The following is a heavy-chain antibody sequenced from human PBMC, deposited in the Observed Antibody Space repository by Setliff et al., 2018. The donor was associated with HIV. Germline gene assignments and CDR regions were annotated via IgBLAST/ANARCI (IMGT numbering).Heavy chain of an antibody. CDR2: IFYTGGT. D-gene: IGHD2-8*01. CDR1: GGSISSSTYY. Sequence: SETLSLTCSVSGGSISSSTYYWGWIRQPPGKGLEWIGDIFYTGGTYYNPSLKSRVAISIDTSENRFSLRLNSVTASDTGVYYCARRGRDGVLIVFATGFDPWGQGTLVTVSS. V-gene: IGHV4-39*01. J-gene: IGHJ5*02. CDR3: ARRGRDGVLIVFATGFDP.